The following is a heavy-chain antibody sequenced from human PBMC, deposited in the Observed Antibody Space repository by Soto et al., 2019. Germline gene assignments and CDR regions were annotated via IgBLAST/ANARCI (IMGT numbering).Heavy chain of an antibody. D-gene: IGHD5-18*01. Sequence: QVQLQESGPGLVKPSQTLSLTCTVSGASISSGVYYWTWIRQPPGKGLEWIGYIFYRGNTYYNPSLKSRVNILQDTSKSQFSLNLTSVTAADTAVYYCARRQPRNGYGHAFDIWGQGTKVTVSS. CDR3: ARRQPRNGYGHAFDI. CDR2: IFYRGNT. J-gene: IGHJ3*02. CDR1: GASISSGVYY. V-gene: IGHV4-30-4*01.